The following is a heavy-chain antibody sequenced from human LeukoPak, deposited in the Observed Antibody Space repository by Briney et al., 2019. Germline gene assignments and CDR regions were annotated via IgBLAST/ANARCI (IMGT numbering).Heavy chain of an antibody. Sequence: GGSLRLSCAASGFTVSSYYMSWVRQAPGKGLEWVSLIYSAVSTYYADSVKGRFTISRDNSKNTLYLHMNSLRAEDTAVYYCARPWTIFGERYFDLWGRGTLVTVSS. CDR1: GFTVSSYY. CDR2: IYSAVST. CDR3: ARPWTIFGERYFDL. J-gene: IGHJ2*01. D-gene: IGHD3-3*01. V-gene: IGHV3-66*01.